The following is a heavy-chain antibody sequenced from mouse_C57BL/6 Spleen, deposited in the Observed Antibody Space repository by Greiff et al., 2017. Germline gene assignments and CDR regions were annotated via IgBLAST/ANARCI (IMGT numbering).Heavy chain of an antibody. Sequence: EVQGVESGEGLVKPGGSLKLSCAASGFTFSSYAMSWVRQTPEKRLEWVAYISSGGDYIYYADTVKGRFTISRDNDRNTLYLQMSSLKSEDTAMYYCTRDYYGSSLGDYWGQGTTLTVSS. CDR1: GFTFSSYA. CDR2: ISSGGDYI. J-gene: IGHJ2*01. D-gene: IGHD1-1*01. V-gene: IGHV5-9-1*02. CDR3: TRDYYGSSLGDY.